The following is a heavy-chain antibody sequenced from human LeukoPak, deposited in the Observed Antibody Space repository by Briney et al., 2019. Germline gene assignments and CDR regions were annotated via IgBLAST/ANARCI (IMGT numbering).Heavy chain of an antibody. D-gene: IGHD3-22*01. Sequence: GGSLRLSCAASGFTFSSYGMHWVRQAPGKGLEWVAVIWYDGSNKYYADSVKGRFTISRDNSKNTLYLQMGSLRAEDMAVYYCARDLYDSSGYYLGYWGQGTLVTVSS. J-gene: IGHJ4*02. CDR3: ARDLYDSSGYYLGY. V-gene: IGHV3-33*01. CDR2: IWYDGSNK. CDR1: GFTFSSYG.